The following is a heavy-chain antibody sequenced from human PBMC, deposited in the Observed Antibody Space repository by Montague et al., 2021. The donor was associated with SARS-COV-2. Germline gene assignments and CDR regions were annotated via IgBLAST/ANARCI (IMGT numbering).Heavy chain of an antibody. Sequence: SETLSLTCVVSDVSLSTSTWWSWVRQSPGKGLEWVGEIYLSGFTQYNPSVKSRVSISPDDSRSQFSLRLTSVTAADTAVYFCARGGLGNRGFDYWGQGTLVTVSS. CDR2: IYLSGFT. CDR3: ARGGLGNRGFDY. J-gene: IGHJ4*02. D-gene: IGHD3/OR15-3a*01. V-gene: IGHV4-4*02. CDR1: DVSLSTSTW.